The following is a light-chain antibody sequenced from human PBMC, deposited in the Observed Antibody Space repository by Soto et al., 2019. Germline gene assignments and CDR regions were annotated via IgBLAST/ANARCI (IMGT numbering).Light chain of an antibody. Sequence: DIQMTQSPSTLSASVGDRVTITCRASQSISNSLAWYQHKPGKAPKLLIYEATSLKSGVPSRFSGSRSGTEYNLHISSLQPDDFATYYCQQYNGYWTFGQGTKVEIK. V-gene: IGKV1-5*03. CDR2: EAT. J-gene: IGKJ1*01. CDR1: QSISNS. CDR3: QQYNGYWT.